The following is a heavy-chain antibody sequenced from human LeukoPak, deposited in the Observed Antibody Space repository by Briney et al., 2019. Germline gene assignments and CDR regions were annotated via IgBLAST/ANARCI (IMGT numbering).Heavy chain of an antibody. CDR1: GFTFSSNT. D-gene: IGHD4-17*01. CDR2: IDGSGVTT. CDR3: ASASTVSSPY. V-gene: IGHV3-23*01. J-gene: IGHJ4*02. Sequence: PGGSLRLSCAASGFTFSSNTMSWVRQAPGRGLAWVSAIDGSGVTTFYADSVKGRFTISRDNSKNTLFLQMNSLRAEDTAVYYCASASTVSSPYWGQGTLVTVSS.